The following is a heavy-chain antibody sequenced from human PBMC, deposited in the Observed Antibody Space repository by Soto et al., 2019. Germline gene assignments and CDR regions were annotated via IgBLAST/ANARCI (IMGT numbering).Heavy chain of an antibody. CDR1: GGSFRGYF. CDR2: INDSGST. J-gene: IGHJ4*02. CDR3: QGGDF. Sequence: PSETLSLTCAVSGGSFRGYFWSWIRQSPDKGPEWIGEINDSGSTYYNPSFESRLTISVDTSKSQISLTLTSVTAADSAVYYCQGGDFWGQGTRVTVSS. D-gene: IGHD3-16*01. V-gene: IGHV4-34*01.